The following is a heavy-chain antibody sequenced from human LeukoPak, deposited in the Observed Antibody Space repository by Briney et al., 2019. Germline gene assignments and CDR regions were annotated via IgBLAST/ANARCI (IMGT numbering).Heavy chain of an antibody. CDR3: ARGPYCGGDCYSKGWFDP. CDR1: GGSFSGYY. J-gene: IGHJ5*02. V-gene: IGHV4-34*01. Sequence: SETLSLTCAVYGGSFSGYYWSWIRQPPGKGLEWIGEINHSGSTNYNPSLKSRVTISVDTSKNQFSLKLSSVTAADTAVYYCARGPYCGGDCYSKGWFDPWGQGTLVTVSS. D-gene: IGHD2-21*02. CDR2: INHSGST.